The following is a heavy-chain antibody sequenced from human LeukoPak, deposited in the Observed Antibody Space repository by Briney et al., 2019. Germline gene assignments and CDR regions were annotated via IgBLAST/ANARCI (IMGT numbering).Heavy chain of an antibody. D-gene: IGHD7-27*01. CDR3: ARGGWGTPTFDS. J-gene: IGHJ4*01. CDR2: IYYSGST. CDR1: GGSISSYY. Sequence: LSETLSLTCSVSGGSISSYYWSWIRQPLGKGLEWIGYIYYSGSTNYNPSLKSRVTISVDTSKNQFSLKLSSVTAADTAVYYCARGGWGTPTFDSWDQGLLITVSS. V-gene: IGHV4-59*01.